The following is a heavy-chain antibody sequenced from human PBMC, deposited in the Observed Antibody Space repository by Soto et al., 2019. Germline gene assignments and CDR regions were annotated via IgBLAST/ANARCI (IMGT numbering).Heavy chain of an antibody. D-gene: IGHD3-22*01. Sequence: GGSLRLSCASSGFTFSGYAMILVRQAPGKGLEWVSSISSSSSYIYYADSVKGRFTISRDNAKNSLYLQMNSLRAEDTAVYYCARGTDYYDSSGYYKDFDYWGQGTLVTVSS. CDR2: ISSSSSYI. CDR3: ARGTDYYDSSGYYKDFDY. J-gene: IGHJ4*02. V-gene: IGHV3-21*01. CDR1: GFTFSGYA.